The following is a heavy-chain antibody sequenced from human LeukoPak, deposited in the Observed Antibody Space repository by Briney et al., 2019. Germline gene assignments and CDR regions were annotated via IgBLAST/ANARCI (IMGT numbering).Heavy chain of an antibody. CDR3: ARRRYSSGWYDYYGMDV. Sequence: ASVKVSCKASGGTFSSYAISWVRQAPGQGLEWMGWISAYNGNTNYAQKLQGRVTMTTDTSTSTAYMELRSLRSDDTAVYYCARRRYSSGWYDYYGMDVWGQGTTVTVSS. J-gene: IGHJ6*02. CDR2: ISAYNGNT. D-gene: IGHD6-19*01. V-gene: IGHV1-18*01. CDR1: GGTFSSYA.